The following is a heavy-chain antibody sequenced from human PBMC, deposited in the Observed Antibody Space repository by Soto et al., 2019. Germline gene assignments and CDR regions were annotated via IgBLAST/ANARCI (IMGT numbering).Heavy chain of an antibody. CDR3: TLHIVVVTSVHNYFNH. Sequence: EVQLVDSGGGMVKPGGSLTLSCAASGFTFSNAWMSWVRQAPGKGLEWVGRIKSKTDGETTDYAAPVKGRFTISRDDSKNTMYLQMNSLQIEYTAVYYCTLHIVVVTSVHNYFNHWGQGTLVTVSS. CDR1: GFTFSNAW. J-gene: IGHJ4*02. V-gene: IGHV3-15*01. CDR2: IKSKTDGETT. D-gene: IGHD2-21*02.